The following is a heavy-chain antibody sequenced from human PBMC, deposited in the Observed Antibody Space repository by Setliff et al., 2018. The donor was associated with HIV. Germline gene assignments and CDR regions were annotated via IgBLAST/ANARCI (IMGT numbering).Heavy chain of an antibody. V-gene: IGHV3-53*01. Sequence: GGSLRLSCAASGFTLSNTYMAWVRQAPGKRPEWVSTLYGSGDSYHADSVKGRFTISRDNSKNTLYLQMNSLRAEDTAVYYCARGRGLGGPGAYMDVWGRGTTVTVSS. J-gene: IGHJ6*03. CDR3: ARGRGLGGPGAYMDV. D-gene: IGHD2-8*02. CDR1: GFTLSNTY. CDR2: LYGSGDS.